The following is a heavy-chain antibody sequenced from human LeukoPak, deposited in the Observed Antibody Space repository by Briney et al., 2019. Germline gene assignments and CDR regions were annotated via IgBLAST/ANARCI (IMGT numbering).Heavy chain of an antibody. CDR3: ARGNYPSSFES. D-gene: IGHD1-7*01. V-gene: IGHV3-74*01. Sequence: GGSLRLSCAASGFTLRNYWMHWVRQAPGKGLVWVSHIIGDGSKTGYADSVKGRFTISRDNAKNTLYLQINSLRAEDTAVYYCARGNYPSSFESWGQGTLVTVSS. CDR2: IIGDGSKT. CDR1: GFTLRNYW. J-gene: IGHJ4*02.